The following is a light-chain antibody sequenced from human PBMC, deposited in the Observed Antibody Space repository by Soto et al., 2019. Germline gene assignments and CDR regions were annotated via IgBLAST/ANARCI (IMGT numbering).Light chain of an antibody. CDR2: GAS. CDR3: QQYGSSLPWT. J-gene: IGKJ1*01. V-gene: IGKV3-20*01. Sequence: EIVFTQSPGTLSLSPGERATLSCRASQSVSSSYLAWYQQKPGQAPRLLIYGASSRATGIPDRFSGSGSGTDFTLTISRLEPEDFAVYYCQQYGSSLPWTLGQGTKVDIK. CDR1: QSVSSSY.